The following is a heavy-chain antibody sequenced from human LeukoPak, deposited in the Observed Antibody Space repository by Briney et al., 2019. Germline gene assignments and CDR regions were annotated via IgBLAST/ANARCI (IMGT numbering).Heavy chain of an antibody. CDR3: ARDGGFDY. CDR2: INSGSGGT. V-gene: IGHV1-2*02. CDR1: GYIFTDYV. Sequence: ASVKVSCKASGYIFTDYVIHWVRQTPGEGLEWMGWINSGSGGTNYAQKFQGRVTMTRDTSISTTYMELSRLTSDDTAVYFCARDGGFDYWGQGTLVTVSS. J-gene: IGHJ4*02. D-gene: IGHD3-16*01.